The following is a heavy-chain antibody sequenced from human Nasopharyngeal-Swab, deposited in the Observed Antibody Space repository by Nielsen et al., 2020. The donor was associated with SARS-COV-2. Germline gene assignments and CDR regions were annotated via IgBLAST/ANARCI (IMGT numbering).Heavy chain of an antibody. J-gene: IGHJ6*02. D-gene: IGHD6-13*01. Sequence: SVKVSCKASGGTFSSYAISWVRQAPGQGLEWMGGIIPIFGTANYAQKFQGRVTITADESTSTAYMELSSLRSEDTAVYYCAREDSSRSYYYYGMDVWGQGTTVTVSS. CDR3: AREDSSRSYYYYGMDV. CDR1: GGTFSSYA. V-gene: IGHV1-69*13. CDR2: IIPIFGTA.